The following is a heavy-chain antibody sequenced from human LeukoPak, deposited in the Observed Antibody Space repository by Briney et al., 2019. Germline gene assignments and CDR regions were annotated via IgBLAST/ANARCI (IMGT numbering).Heavy chain of an antibody. Sequence: RASVKVSCKASGYTFTSYDINWVRQAPGQGLEWMGRIIPIFGTANYAQKFQGRVTITTDESTSTAYMELSSLRSEDTAVYYCATENEVGATSGYWGQGTLVTVSS. CDR2: IIPIFGTA. J-gene: IGHJ4*02. V-gene: IGHV1-69*05. D-gene: IGHD1-26*01. CDR3: ATENEVGATSGY. CDR1: GYTFTSYD.